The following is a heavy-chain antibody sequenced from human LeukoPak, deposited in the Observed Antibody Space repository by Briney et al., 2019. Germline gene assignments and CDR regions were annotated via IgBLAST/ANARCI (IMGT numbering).Heavy chain of an antibody. CDR2: ISTSSSYI. J-gene: IGHJ4*02. V-gene: IGHV3-21*01. CDR3: ARHTWIQLWLCDY. D-gene: IGHD5-18*01. CDR1: GFTFSSYE. Sequence: KPGGSLRLSCAASGFTFSSYEMNWVRQAPGKGLEWVSSISTSSSYIYYADSVKGRFTISRDNAKNSLYLQMNSLRAEDTAVYYCARHTWIQLWLCDYWGQGTLVTVSS.